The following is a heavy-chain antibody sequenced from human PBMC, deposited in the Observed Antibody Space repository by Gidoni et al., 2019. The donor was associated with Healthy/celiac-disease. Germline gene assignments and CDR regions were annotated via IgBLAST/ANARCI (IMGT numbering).Heavy chain of an antibody. V-gene: IGHV3-30*18. CDR2: ISYDGSNK. D-gene: IGHD5-18*01. J-gene: IGHJ4*02. CDR1: GFTLSISG. CDR3: AKALTAMVTYPLLDY. Sequence: QVQLVASGGGVVQPGRSLRLSCAASGFTLSISGMHWVRQAPGKGLEWVAVISYDGSNKYYADSVKGRFTISRDNSKNTLYLQMNSLRAEDTAVYYCAKALTAMVTYPLLDYWGQGTLVTVSS.